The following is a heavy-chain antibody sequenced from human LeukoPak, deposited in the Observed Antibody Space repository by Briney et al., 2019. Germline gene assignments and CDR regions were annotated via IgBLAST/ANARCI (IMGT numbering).Heavy chain of an antibody. J-gene: IGHJ4*02. Sequence: SETLSLTCTVSGYSIRSGFYWGWIRQPPGKGLEWIGSIYYSGSTYYNPSLKSRVTISVDTSKNQFSLKLSSVTAADTAVYYCARNLVGTSWDRTIYYFDYWGQGTLVTVSS. V-gene: IGHV4-38-2*02. CDR2: IYYSGST. D-gene: IGHD2-2*01. CDR1: GYSIRSGFY. CDR3: ARNLVGTSWDRTIYYFDY.